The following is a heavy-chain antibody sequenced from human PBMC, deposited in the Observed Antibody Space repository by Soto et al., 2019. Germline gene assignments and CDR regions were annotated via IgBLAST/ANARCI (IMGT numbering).Heavy chain of an antibody. J-gene: IGHJ5*02. CDR3: ARSATYGSGSLDHSNWFDP. Sequence: PGESLKISCKGSGYSFTSYWIGWVRQMPGKGLEWMGIIYPGDSDTRYSPSFQGQVTISADKSISTAYLQWSSLKASDTAMYYCARSATYGSGSLDHSNWFDPWGQGTLVTVSS. D-gene: IGHD3-10*01. CDR1: GYSFTSYW. V-gene: IGHV5-51*01. CDR2: IYPGDSDT.